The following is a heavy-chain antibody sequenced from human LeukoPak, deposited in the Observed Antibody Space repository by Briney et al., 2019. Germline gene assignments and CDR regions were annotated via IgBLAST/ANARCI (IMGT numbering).Heavy chain of an antibody. CDR1: RFTFSSYG. CDR2: IIPIFGTA. J-gene: IGHJ4*02. V-gene: IGHV1-69*06. CDR3: AMGVGAPEDLAVAADFDY. Sequence: GGSLRLSCAASRFTFSSYGMHWVRQAPGQGLEWMGGIIPIFGTASYAQKFQGRVTITADKSTSTAYMELSSLRSEDTAVYYCAMGVGAPEDLAVAADFDYWGQGTLVTVSS. D-gene: IGHD6-19*01.